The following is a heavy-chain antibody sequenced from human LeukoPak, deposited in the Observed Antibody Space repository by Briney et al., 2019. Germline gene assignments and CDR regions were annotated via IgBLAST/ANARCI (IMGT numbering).Heavy chain of an antibody. CDR1: GGSISSYY. D-gene: IGHD2-2*03. CDR3: ARDRLDSTREYYYYYYMDV. J-gene: IGHJ6*03. V-gene: IGHV4-59*01. CDR2: MYYSGNT. Sequence: SETLSLTCTVSGGSISSYYWSWIRQPPGKGLEWIGYMYYSGNTNYNPSLKSRVTISVDTSKNQFSLKLTSVTAADTAVYYCARDRLDSTREYYYYYYMDVWGKGTTVTVSS.